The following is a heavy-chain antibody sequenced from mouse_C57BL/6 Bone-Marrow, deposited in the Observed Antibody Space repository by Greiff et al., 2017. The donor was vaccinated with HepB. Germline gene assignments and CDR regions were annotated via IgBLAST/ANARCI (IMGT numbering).Heavy chain of an antibody. J-gene: IGHJ1*03. CDR1: GYTFTSYW. Sequence: VQLQQSGAELVKPGASVKMSCKASGYTFTSYWITWVKQRPGQGLEWIGDIYPGSGSTNYNEKFKSKATLTVDTSSSTAYMQLSSLTSEDSAVYCCANQYYGSGLYYWYFDVWGTGTTVTVSS. CDR3: ANQYYGSGLYYWYFDV. V-gene: IGHV1-55*01. D-gene: IGHD1-1*01. CDR2: IYPGSGST.